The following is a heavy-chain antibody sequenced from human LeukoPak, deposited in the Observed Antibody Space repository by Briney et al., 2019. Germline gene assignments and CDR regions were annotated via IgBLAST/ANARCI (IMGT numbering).Heavy chain of an antibody. CDR1: GEPSSDYY. CDR3: ATGGGIAVAHA. J-gene: IGHJ4*02. Sequence: PSETLSLTCVVYGEPSSDYYWSWIRQPPGKGLEWIGEINHSGNTNYNPSLKSRVTISVDTSKNHLSLQMSSVTAADTAAYYCATGGGIAVAHAWGQGIVVTVSS. V-gene: IGHV4-34*01. D-gene: IGHD6-19*01. CDR2: INHSGNT.